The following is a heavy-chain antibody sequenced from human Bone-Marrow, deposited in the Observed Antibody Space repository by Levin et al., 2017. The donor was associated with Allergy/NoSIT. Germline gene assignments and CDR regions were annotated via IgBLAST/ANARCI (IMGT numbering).Heavy chain of an antibody. CDR1: AGSMSGYY. D-gene: IGHD2-2*02. CDR3: ARDMVLPASIRCFDP. Sequence: RSSETLSLTCTVSAGSMSGYYWTWIRQSPGKGLEWIGYISSSGRTDYNPSLKSRVTISVDTSKSQYSLELRSMTAADTAVYYCARDMVLPASIRCFDPWGQGTLVTVSS. V-gene: IGHV4-59*01. CDR2: ISSSGRT. J-gene: IGHJ5*02.